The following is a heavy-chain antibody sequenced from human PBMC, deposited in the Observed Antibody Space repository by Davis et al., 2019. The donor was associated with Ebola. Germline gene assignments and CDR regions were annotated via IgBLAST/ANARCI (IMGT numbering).Heavy chain of an antibody. D-gene: IGHD5-18*01. CDR3: VPGTWI. CDR1: GFTFADYG. J-gene: IGHJ4*02. V-gene: IGHV3-20*04. CDR2: IIWNGGSR. Sequence: GESLKISCAASGFTFADYGMSWVRQAPGKGLEWVSGIIWNGGSRGYADSVKGRFTISRDNAKNSLYLQMNTLRVEDTAIYYCVPGTWIRGQGTLVTVSS.